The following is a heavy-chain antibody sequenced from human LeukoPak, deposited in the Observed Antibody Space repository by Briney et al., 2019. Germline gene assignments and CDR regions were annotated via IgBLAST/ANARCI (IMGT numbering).Heavy chain of an antibody. CDR2: IKEDGSEK. J-gene: IGHJ4*02. CDR1: GFTFSNYW. D-gene: IGHD1-26*01. V-gene: IGHV3-7*03. Sequence: GGSLRLSCVASGFTFSNYWMSWVRQAPGKGLECVANIKEDGSEKYYVDSVKGRFTISRDNAKNSLYLQMNSLRAEDTALYYCASGGIYYGAAFDFWGQGSLVTVSA. CDR3: ASGGIYYGAAFDF.